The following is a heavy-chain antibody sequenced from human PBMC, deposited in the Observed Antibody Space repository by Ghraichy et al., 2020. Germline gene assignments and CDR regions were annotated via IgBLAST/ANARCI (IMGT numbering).Heavy chain of an antibody. CDR3: AILASYGVDV. D-gene: IGHD3-3*01. Sequence: SLNISCAVSGGSISSGDYSWTWIRQQPGKGLEWIGYIYHSGNGHYNPSLQSRVSFSVDWSKNQFSLTLTSVTAADTAVYYCAILASYGVDVWGQGTTVTVSS. CDR1: GGSISSGDYS. J-gene: IGHJ6*02. V-gene: IGHV4-30-2*01. CDR2: IYHSGNG.